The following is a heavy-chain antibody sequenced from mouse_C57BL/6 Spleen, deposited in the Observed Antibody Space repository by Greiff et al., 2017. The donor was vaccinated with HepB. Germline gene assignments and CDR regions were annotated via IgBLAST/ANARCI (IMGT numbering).Heavy chain of an antibody. CDR3: ARMTSDYFDY. J-gene: IGHJ2*01. CDR1: GYTFTDYN. Sequence: VQLQQSGPELVKPGASVKIPCKASGYTFTDYNMDWVKQSHGKSLEWIGDINPNNGGTIYNQKFKGKATLTVDKSSSTAYMELRSLTSEDTAVYYCARMTSDYFDYWGQGTTLTVSS. CDR2: INPNNGGT. V-gene: IGHV1-18*01. D-gene: IGHD2-13*01.